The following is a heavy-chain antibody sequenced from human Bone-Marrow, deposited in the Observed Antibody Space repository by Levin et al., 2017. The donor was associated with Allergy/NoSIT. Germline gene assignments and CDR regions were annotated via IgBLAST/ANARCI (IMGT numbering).Heavy chain of an antibody. J-gene: IGHJ3*02. CDR1: GYSFTGFY. CDR3: SRRPHYYDSSGYYGSHAFDI. D-gene: IGHD3-22*01. CDR2: ISPNSGGT. V-gene: IGHV1-2*02. Sequence: EASVKVSCKASGYSFTGFYLHWIRQAPRQGLEWMGWISPNSGGTNYAQKFQGRVTMSRDTSNSTAYMELSRLRSDDTAVYYCSRRPHYYDSSGYYGSHAFDIWGQGTMVTVSS.